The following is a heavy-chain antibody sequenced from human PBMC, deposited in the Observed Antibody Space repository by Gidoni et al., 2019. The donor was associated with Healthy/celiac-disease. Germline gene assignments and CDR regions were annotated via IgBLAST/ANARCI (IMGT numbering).Heavy chain of an antibody. CDR1: GGSFSGYY. CDR3: ASLREGIVVVPAAIGEFDY. D-gene: IGHD2-2*02. J-gene: IGHJ4*02. Sequence: QVQLQQWGAGLLKPSETLSLTCAVYGGSFSGYYWSWIRQPPGKGLEWIGEINHSGSTNYNPSLKSRVTISVDTPKNQFSLKLSSVTAADTAVYYCASLREGIVVVPAAIGEFDYWGQGTLVTVSS. CDR2: INHSGST. V-gene: IGHV4-34*01.